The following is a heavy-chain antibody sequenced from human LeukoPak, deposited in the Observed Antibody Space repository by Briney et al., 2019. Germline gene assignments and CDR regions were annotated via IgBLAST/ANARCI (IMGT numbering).Heavy chain of an antibody. CDR2: INPNSGGT. CDR3: AREVLSGGNLFDY. V-gene: IGHV1-2*02. D-gene: IGHD4-23*01. J-gene: IGHJ4*02. Sequence: ASVKVSCKASGYTFTGYYMHWVRQAPGQGLEWMGWINPNSGGTNYAQKFQGRVTMTRDTSTSTVYMELSSLRSEDTAVYYCAREVLSGGNLFDYWGQGTLVTVSS. CDR1: GYTFTGYY.